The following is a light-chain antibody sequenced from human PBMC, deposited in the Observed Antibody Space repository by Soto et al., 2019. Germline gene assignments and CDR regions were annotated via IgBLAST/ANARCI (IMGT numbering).Light chain of an antibody. Sequence: EIVLTQSPGTLSLSPGERATLSCRASQSVSGSYLAWYQQKPGQAPRLLIYGASSRATGIPDRFSGSGSGTDFTLTISRLEPEDFAGYYCQQYGDSPRAFGQGTKVEIK. V-gene: IGKV3-20*01. CDR1: QSVSGSY. J-gene: IGKJ1*01. CDR2: GAS. CDR3: QQYGDSPRA.